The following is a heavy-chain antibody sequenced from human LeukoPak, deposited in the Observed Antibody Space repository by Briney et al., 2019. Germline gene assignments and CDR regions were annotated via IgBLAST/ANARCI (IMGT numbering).Heavy chain of an antibody. CDR2: INSDESNT. J-gene: IGHJ4*02. CDR3: ARDDYGDYFFPY. Sequence: PGGSLRLSCAASGFTFSTYWMHWVRQAPGKWLVWVSRINSDESNTNYADSVKGRFTISRDNAKNTLYLQMNSLRAEDTAVYYCARDDYGDYFFPYWGQGTLVTVSS. D-gene: IGHD4-17*01. CDR1: GFTFSTYW. V-gene: IGHV3-74*01.